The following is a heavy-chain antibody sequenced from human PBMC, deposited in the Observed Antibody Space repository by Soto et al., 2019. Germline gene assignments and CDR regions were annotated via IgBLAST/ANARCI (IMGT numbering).Heavy chain of an antibody. CDR1: GFTFSSYW. D-gene: IGHD1-1*01. Sequence: EVHLVESGGGLVQPGGSLRLSCAASGFTFSSYWMHWVRQAPGKGLVWVARINGDGSSTGRSASYADSVRGGFTISRNGAENTLYLQMNSLRAEDTAVYYCEREQDWSTDYWGRESLVTDSS. CDR2: INGDGSSTGRSA. J-gene: IGHJ4*02. V-gene: IGHV3-74*01. CDR3: EREQDWSTDY.